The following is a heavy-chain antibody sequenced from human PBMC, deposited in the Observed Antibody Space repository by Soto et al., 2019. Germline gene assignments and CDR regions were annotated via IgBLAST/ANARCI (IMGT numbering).Heavy chain of an antibody. CDR2: ISWNSGSI. V-gene: IGHV3-9*01. J-gene: IGHJ4*02. CDR3: AKDIHSHLENGKGFDY. CDR1: GFTFDDYA. Sequence: GGSLRLSCAASGFTFDDYAMHWVRQAPGKGLEWVSGISWNSGSIGYADSVKGRFTISRDNAKNSLYLQMNSLRAEDTALYYCAKDIHSHLENGKGFDYWGQGTLVTVSS.